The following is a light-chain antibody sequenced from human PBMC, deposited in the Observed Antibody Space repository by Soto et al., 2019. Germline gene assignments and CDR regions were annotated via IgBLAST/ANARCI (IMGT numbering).Light chain of an antibody. V-gene: IGKV3-20*01. CDR2: GAS. CDR3: QQYGSSPWT. J-gene: IGKJ1*01. Sequence: EIVLTQSPATLSLSPGERATLSCRASRSVSASLAWYQLKPGQAPRLLIYGASSRATGIPDRFSGSGSGTDFTLTISRLEPEDFAVYYCQQYGSSPWTFGQGTKVDIK. CDR1: RSVSAS.